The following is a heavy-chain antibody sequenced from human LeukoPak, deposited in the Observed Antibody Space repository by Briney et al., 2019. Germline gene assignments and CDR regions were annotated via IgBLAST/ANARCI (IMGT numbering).Heavy chain of an antibody. CDR1: GSTFSSYA. J-gene: IGHJ4*02. Sequence: ASVKVSCKASGSTFSSYAISWVRQAPGQGLEWMGGIIPIFGTANYAQKFQGRVTITTDESTSTAYMELSSLRSEDTAVYYCARVTYYYDSSGYYYFDYWGQGTLVTVSS. CDR3: ARVTYYYDSSGYYYFDY. V-gene: IGHV1-69*05. D-gene: IGHD3-22*01. CDR2: IIPIFGTA.